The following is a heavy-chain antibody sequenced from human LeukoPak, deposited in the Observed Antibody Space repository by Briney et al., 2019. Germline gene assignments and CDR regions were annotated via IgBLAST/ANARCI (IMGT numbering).Heavy chain of an antibody. CDR3: AKDPLRLGELSLPFDY. D-gene: IGHD3-16*02. Sequence: GGSLRLSCAASGFTFSSYGMHWVRQAPGKGLEWVAVIWYDGSNKYYADSVKGRFTISRDNSKNTLYLQMNSLRAEDTAVYYCAKDPLRLGELSLPFDYWGQGTLVTVSS. CDR1: GFTFSSYG. V-gene: IGHV3-33*06. J-gene: IGHJ4*02. CDR2: IWYDGSNK.